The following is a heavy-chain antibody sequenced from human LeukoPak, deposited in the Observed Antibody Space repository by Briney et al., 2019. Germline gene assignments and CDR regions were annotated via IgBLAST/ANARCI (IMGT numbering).Heavy chain of an antibody. CDR2: INPNSGGT. V-gene: IGHV1-2*02. Sequence: ASVKVSCNASGYTFTGYYMHWVRQAPGQGLEWMGWINPNSGGTNYAQKFQGRVTMTRDTSISTAYMELSRLRSDDTAVYYCARVSWLRYHYFDYWGQGTLVTVSS. CDR3: ARVSWLRYHYFDY. CDR1: GYTFTGYY. D-gene: IGHD5-12*01. J-gene: IGHJ4*02.